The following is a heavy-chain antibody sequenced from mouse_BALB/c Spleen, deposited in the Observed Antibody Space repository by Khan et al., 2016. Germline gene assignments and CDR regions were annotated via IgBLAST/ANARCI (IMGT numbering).Heavy chain of an antibody. J-gene: IGHJ4*01. CDR3: ARSPTGAMDY. CDR1: GYTFTNYG. V-gene: IGHV9-3-1*01. Sequence: QIQLVQSGPELKKPGETVKISCKASGYTFTNYGMNWVKQAPGKGLKWMGWINTYTGEPTSADDFTGRFAFSLETSASTAYLQINNLKNEDTATVCGARSPTGAMDYWGQGTSVTVSS. CDR2: INTYTGEP. D-gene: IGHD1-1*01.